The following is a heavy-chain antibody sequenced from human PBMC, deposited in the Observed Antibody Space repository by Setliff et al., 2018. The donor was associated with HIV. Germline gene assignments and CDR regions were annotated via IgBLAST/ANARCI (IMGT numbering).Heavy chain of an antibody. J-gene: IGHJ6*02. V-gene: IGHV3-7*03. CDR3: ARDCRVGWVFTYGMDV. Sequence: GGSLRLSCAASGFTFSTYWMSWVRQAPGKGLEWVANIKQDGSEKYYVDSVKGRFTISRDNSKNTLFLQMNSLRPEDTAVYYCARDCRVGWVFTYGMDVWGQGTLVTVSS. CDR1: GFTFSTYW. D-gene: IGHD6-13*01. CDR2: IKQDGSEK.